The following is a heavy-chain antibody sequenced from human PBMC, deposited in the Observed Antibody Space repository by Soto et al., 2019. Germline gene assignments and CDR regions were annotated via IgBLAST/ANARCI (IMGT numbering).Heavy chain of an antibody. CDR2: INSDGSST. CDR1: GFTFSSYW. Sequence: GGSLRLSCAASGFTFSSYWMHWVRQAPGKGLVWVSRINSDGSSTSYADSVKGRFTISRDNAKNTLYLQMNSLRAEDTAVYYCARGPSGYSSGWHWSYYFDYWGQGTLVTVSS. D-gene: IGHD6-19*01. J-gene: IGHJ4*02. V-gene: IGHV3-74*01. CDR3: ARGPSGYSSGWHWSYYFDY.